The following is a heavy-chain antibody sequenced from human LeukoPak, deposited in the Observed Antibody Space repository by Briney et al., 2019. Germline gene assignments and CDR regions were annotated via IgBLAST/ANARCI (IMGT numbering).Heavy chain of an antibody. CDR2: IWYDGSNK. CDR1: GFTFSSYG. V-gene: IGHV3-33*06. J-gene: IGHJ4*02. D-gene: IGHD3-22*01. Sequence: GRSLRFSCAASGFTFSSYGMHWVRQAPGKGLEWVAVIWYDGSNKYYADSVKGRFTISRDNSKNTLYLQMNSLRAEDTAVYYCAKDQPTYYDSSGSLDYWGQGTLVTVSS. CDR3: AKDQPTYYDSSGSLDY.